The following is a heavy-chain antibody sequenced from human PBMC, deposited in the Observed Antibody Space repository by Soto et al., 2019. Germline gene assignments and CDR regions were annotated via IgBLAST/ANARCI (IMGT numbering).Heavy chain of an antibody. CDR3: ARYIPYSTSYYRFDY. J-gene: IGHJ4*02. CDR2: ISGYNANA. CDR1: GYTFTSFG. Sequence: QVQLVQSGADVKKPGASVKVSCKTSGYTFTSFGISWLRQAPGQGLEWLGWISGYNANANYAQNLQGRVTMTTDTSTSTAYMELRSLTSDDTAVYYCARYIPYSTSYYRFDYWGQGTLVTVSS. D-gene: IGHD6-13*01. V-gene: IGHV1-18*01.